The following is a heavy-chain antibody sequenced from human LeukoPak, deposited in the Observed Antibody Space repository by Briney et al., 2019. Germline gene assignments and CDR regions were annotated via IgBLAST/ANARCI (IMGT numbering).Heavy chain of an antibody. V-gene: IGHV4-31*03. CDR1: GGSISSGGYY. CDR2: ISYSGRT. CDR3: ARSSRLGHLSLGY. Sequence: SQTLSLTCTVSGGSISSGGYYWSWIRQHPGKGLEWIGYISYSGRTYYSPSLKSRLTISVDTSKTQFSLKLSSVTAADTAVYYCARSSRLGHLSLGYWGQGTLVTVSP. D-gene: IGHD3-16*02. J-gene: IGHJ4*02.